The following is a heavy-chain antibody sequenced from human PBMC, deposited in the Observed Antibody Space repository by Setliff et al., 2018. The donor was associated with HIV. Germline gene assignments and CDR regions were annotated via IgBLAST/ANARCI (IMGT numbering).Heavy chain of an antibody. Sequence: GASVKVSCKASGGTFSSYAISWVRRAPGQGLEWMGGIIPILGIANYAQKFQGRVTITADKSTSTAYMELSSLRSEDTAVYYCARGWGACSSTSCYAPPNWFDPWGQGTLVTVSS. CDR3: ARGWGACSSTSCYAPPNWFDP. CDR1: GGTFSSYA. J-gene: IGHJ5*02. D-gene: IGHD2-2*01. V-gene: IGHV1-69*10. CDR2: IIPILGIA.